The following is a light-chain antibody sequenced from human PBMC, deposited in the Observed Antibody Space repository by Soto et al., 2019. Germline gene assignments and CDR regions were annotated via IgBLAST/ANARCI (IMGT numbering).Light chain of an antibody. J-gene: IGKJ1*01. Sequence: EREFTQSPGTLSMHPGERATLTCRASQSVSRTYLAWYQQKPVQAPRLLIYATSRRATGIPDRFSGSGSGTDFTLTISRLEPEDFAVYYCQQYGSSGTFGQGTKVDIK. CDR2: ATS. CDR1: QSVSRTY. CDR3: QQYGSSGT. V-gene: IGKV3-20*01.